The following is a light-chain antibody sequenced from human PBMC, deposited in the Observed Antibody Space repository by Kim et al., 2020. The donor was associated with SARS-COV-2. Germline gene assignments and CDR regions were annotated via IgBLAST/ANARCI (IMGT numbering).Light chain of an antibody. J-gene: IGKJ2*01. CDR2: GTS. Sequence: SSGEGATLSCRASQSVANNYLAWYQQKPGQAPRLLIYGTSTRATDIPDRFSGSGSGTDFTLTISRLEPEDFAVYYCQQYGSSPPFTFGQGTKLEI. CDR1: QSVANNY. CDR3: QQYGSSPPFT. V-gene: IGKV3-20*01.